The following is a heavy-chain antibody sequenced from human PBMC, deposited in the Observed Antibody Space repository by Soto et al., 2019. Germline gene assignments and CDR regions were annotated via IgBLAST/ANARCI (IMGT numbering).Heavy chain of an antibody. CDR2: INAGYGNT. D-gene: IGHD3-22*01. CDR3: ARIVYDSSGYNRYFDY. J-gene: IGHJ4*02. Sequence: QVQPVQSGAEEKKPGASVRVSCTASGYTFSSYAIHWVRQAPGQRLEWMGWINAGYGNTKYSQKFQGRLTITRDTSASTVYMELSSLRSEDTAVYYCARIVYDSSGYNRYFDYWGQGTLVTVSS. V-gene: IGHV1-3*05. CDR1: GYTFSSYA.